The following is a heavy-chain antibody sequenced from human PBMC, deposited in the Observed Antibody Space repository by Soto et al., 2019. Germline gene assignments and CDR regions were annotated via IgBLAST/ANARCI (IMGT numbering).Heavy chain of an antibody. J-gene: IGHJ4*02. CDR3: ARGAADTAMVDS. D-gene: IGHD5-18*01. Sequence: SETLSLTCTVSGGSIRSYYWTWIRQPPGKGLEWLGYIFYSGSTFYNPSLKSRVTISIHASKSQFSLQLTSVTAADTAVYYCARGAADTAMVDSWGQGTLVTVSS. V-gene: IGHV4-59*01. CDR2: IFYSGST. CDR1: GGSIRSYY.